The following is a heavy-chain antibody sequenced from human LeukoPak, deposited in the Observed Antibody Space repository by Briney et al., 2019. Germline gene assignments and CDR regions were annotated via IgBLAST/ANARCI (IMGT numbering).Heavy chain of an antibody. V-gene: IGHV3-48*01. CDR3: AKDRPIDY. Sequence: PGGSLRLSCAASGFTFSSYSMNWVRQAPGKGLEWVSYISSSSSTIYYADSVKGRFTISRDNAKNSLYMQMNSLRAEDTAVYYCAKDRPIDYWGQGTLASVSS. J-gene: IGHJ4*02. CDR2: ISSSSSTI. CDR1: GFTFSSYS.